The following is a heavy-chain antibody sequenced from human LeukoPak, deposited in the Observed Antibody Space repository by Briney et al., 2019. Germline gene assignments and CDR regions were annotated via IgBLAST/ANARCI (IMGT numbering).Heavy chain of an antibody. Sequence: SETLSLTCTVSGGSISGNYWSWIRQPPGKGLEWIGSIYYSGSTYYNPSLKSRVTISVDTSKNQFSLKLSSVTAADTAVYYCARRHTYYDSSGYYVDAFDIWGQGTMVTVSS. CDR3: ARRHTYYDSSGYYVDAFDI. J-gene: IGHJ3*02. D-gene: IGHD3-22*01. V-gene: IGHV4-59*05. CDR2: IYYSGST. CDR1: GGSISGNY.